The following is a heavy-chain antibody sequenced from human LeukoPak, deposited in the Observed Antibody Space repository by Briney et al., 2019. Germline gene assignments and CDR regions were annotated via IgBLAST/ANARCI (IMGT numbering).Heavy chain of an antibody. Sequence: GGSLRLSCAASGSTFSSYAMTWVRQAPGKGLEWVSAISGSGSSTYYADSVKGRFTISRDNSKNTLFLQVNSLRAEDTAVYYCAKGPIAAATYYYYYYMDVWGKGTTVTVSS. J-gene: IGHJ6*03. CDR2: ISGSGSST. D-gene: IGHD6-13*01. CDR1: GSTFSSYA. V-gene: IGHV3-23*01. CDR3: AKGPIAAATYYYYYYMDV.